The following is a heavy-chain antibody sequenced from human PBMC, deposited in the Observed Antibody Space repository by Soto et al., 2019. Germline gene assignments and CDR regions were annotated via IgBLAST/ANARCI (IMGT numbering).Heavy chain of an antibody. CDR1: GGSFSSHY. CDR2: IYPTGST. V-gene: IGHV4-4*07. D-gene: IGHD2-2*01. CDR3: ATGRSEVVPGAMDT. Sequence: QVQLQESGPGLVKPSETLSLSCTVSGGSFSSHYCNWVRESAGKGLEWIGRIYPTGSTTYNPSLKSRLTMSVDTSKNQFSLRLTSMTAADTAVYYCATGRSEVVPGAMDTWGQGTPVTVSS. J-gene: IGHJ5*02.